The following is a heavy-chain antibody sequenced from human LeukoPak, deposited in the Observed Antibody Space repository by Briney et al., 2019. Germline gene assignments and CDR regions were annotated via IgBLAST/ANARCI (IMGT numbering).Heavy chain of an antibody. V-gene: IGHV4-59*01. D-gene: IGHD3-16*01. Sequence: SETLSPTCTVSGDPMSRYYWSWIRQPPGEGLEWIGYIYYSGSTNYNPSLKSRVTMSVDTSKNKFSLNLSSVTPADTAVYYCARGGKYYDYVWGSYIFDYWGQGTLVTVSS. CDR3: ARGGKYYDYVWGSYIFDY. J-gene: IGHJ4*02. CDR1: GDPMSRYY. CDR2: IYYSGST.